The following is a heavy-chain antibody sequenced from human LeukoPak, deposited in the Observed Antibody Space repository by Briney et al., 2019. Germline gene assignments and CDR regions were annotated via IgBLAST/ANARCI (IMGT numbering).Heavy chain of an antibody. D-gene: IGHD4-17*01. CDR2: INSDGSTT. CDR3: ARETATVTSRFDY. V-gene: IGHV3-74*01. Sequence: GGSLRLSCAASGFTFSSYWMHWVRQAPGKGLVWVSRINSDGSTTTHADSVTGRFTISRDNAKNTMYLQMNSLRAEDTAVYYCARETATVTSRFDYWGQGTLVTVSS. CDR1: GFTFSSYW. J-gene: IGHJ4*01.